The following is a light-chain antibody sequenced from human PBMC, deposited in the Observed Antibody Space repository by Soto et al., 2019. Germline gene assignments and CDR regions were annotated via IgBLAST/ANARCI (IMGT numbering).Light chain of an antibody. CDR1: SRYVGGYNY. CDR2: EVS. CDR3: SSYTRSSTWV. V-gene: IGLV2-14*01. Sequence: QSALTQPASVSGSPGQSITISCTGTSRYVGGYNYVSWYQQHPGKATKLMISEVSNRPSGVSNRFSGSKSGNTASLTISGLQAEDEADYYCSSYTRSSTWVFGGGTKLTVL. J-gene: IGLJ3*02.